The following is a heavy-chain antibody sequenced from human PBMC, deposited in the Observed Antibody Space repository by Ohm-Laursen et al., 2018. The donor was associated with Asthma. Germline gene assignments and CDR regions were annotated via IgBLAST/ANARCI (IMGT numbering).Heavy chain of an antibody. CDR1: GYSVTSYA. Sequence: AASVKVSCKASGYSVTSYAFSWVRQAPGQRPEWMGWIYIGNTNYAPNFRDRITMTTDTSTNTAYMELRSLTSDDTAVYYCVRDVVDRFDYWSQGSLVIVSS. CDR2: IYIGNT. V-gene: IGHV1-18*04. CDR3: VRDVVDRFDY. J-gene: IGHJ4*02. D-gene: IGHD2-21*01.